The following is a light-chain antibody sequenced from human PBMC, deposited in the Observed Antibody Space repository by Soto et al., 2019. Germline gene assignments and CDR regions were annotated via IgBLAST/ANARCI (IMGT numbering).Light chain of an antibody. J-gene: IGKJ2*01. CDR1: QSVGSTY. CDR3: QQYGSSPYT. V-gene: IGKV3-20*01. Sequence: EIVLTQSPGTLSLSPGEIATLSCRASQSVGSTYLAWYQQKPGQAPRLLIFGASSRATGTPDRFSGSGSGTDFTLTISRLEPEDFAVYYCQQYGSSPYTFGQGTKLEIK. CDR2: GAS.